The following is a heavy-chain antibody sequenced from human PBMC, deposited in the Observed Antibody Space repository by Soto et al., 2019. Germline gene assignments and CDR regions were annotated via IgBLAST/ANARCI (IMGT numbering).Heavy chain of an antibody. CDR1: GGSTSSYY. CDR3: ARADYSGYDLDAFDI. CDR2: IYYSGST. D-gene: IGHD5-12*01. Sequence: PSETLSLTCTVSGGSTSSYYWSWIRQPPGKGLEWIGYIYYSGSTNYNPSLKSRVTISVDTSKNQFSLKLSSVTAADTAVYYCARADYSGYDLDAFDIWGQGTMVTVSS. V-gene: IGHV4-59*01. J-gene: IGHJ3*02.